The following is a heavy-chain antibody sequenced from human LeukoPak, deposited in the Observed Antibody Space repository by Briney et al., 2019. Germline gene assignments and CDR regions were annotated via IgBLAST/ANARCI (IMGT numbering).Heavy chain of an antibody. Sequence: GASVKVSCKASGYTFNYYGVSWMRQAPGQGLEGMGWISAFNGLTKYTPKLQGRVTLTTDTSTSTAYMDLRNLRSDDTAVYYCARDDGTGSYRFVLWGQGTLVTVSS. D-gene: IGHD3-16*02. V-gene: IGHV1-18*04. CDR2: ISAFNGLT. J-gene: IGHJ1*01. CDR1: GYTFNYYG. CDR3: ARDDGTGSYRFVL.